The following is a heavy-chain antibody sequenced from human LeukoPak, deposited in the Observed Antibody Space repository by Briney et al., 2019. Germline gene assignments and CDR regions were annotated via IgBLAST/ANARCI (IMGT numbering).Heavy chain of an antibody. V-gene: IGHV1-24*01. CDR1: GYTLTELS. Sequence: ASVKVSCKVSGYTLTELSMHWVRQAPGKGLEWMGGFDPEDGEAIYAQKFQGRATMTEDTSTDTAYMELSSLRSEDTAVYYCVARAFGESFLPPNLPYGMDVWGQGTTVTVSS. D-gene: IGHD3-10*01. CDR3: VARAFGESFLPPNLPYGMDV. CDR2: FDPEDGEA. J-gene: IGHJ6*02.